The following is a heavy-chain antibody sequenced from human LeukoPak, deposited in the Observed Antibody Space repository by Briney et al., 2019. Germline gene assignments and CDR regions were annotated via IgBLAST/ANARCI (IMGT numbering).Heavy chain of an antibody. D-gene: IGHD3-3*01. V-gene: IGHV3-23*01. CDR2: IGGSGSDT. Sequence: PGGSLRLSCAASGFSFDNYAMSWVRQTPGKGLEWVSAIGGSGSDTSYTDSVKGRFTISRDNSKSTPYLQMNSLRAEDTAVYHCAKTLRDLEWLTGELDVWGQGTAVTVSS. CDR1: GFSFDNYA. J-gene: IGHJ6*02. CDR3: AKTLRDLEWLTGELDV.